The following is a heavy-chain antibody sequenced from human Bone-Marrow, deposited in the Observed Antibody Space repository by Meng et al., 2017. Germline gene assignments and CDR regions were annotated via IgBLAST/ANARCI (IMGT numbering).Heavy chain of an antibody. V-gene: IGHV4-4*02. Sequence: QVQLQESGPGLVKPSGTLSLTCAVSGGAISSSNWWSWVRQPPGKGLEWIGEIYHSGSTNYNPSLKSRVIMSVDTSKNQFSLKLYSVTAADTAVYYCARARTTNQSKYRNAYNWFDPWGQGTLVTVSS. D-gene: IGHD2/OR15-2a*01. CDR3: ARARTTNQSKYRNAYNWFDP. CDR1: GGAISSSNW. J-gene: IGHJ5*02. CDR2: IYHSGST.